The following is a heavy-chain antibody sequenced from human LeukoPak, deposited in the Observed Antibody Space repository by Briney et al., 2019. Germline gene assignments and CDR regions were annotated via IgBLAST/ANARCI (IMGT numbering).Heavy chain of an antibody. V-gene: IGHV5-51*01. CDR2: IYPGDSDT. J-gene: IGHJ6*02. CDR3: ARSHYDSSGYSYYYYGMDV. Sequence: GESLKISCKGSGYSFTSYWIGWVRQMPGKGLEWMGIIYPGDSDTRYSPSFQGQVTISADKSISTAYLQWSSLKASDTAMYYCARSHYDSSGYSYYYYGMDVWGQGTTVTVSS. CDR1: GYSFTSYW. D-gene: IGHD3-22*01.